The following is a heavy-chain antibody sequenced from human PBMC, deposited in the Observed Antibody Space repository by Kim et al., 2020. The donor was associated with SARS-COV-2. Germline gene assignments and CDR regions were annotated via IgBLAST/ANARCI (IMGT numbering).Heavy chain of an antibody. CDR2: ISSSSSYI. V-gene: IGHV3-21*01. D-gene: IGHD3-3*01. CDR3: ARKYDFWSGADAFDI. Sequence: GGSLRLSCAASGFTFSSYSMNWVRQAPGKGLEWVSSISSSSSYIYYADSVKGRFTISRDNAKNSLYLQMNSLRAEDTAVYYCARKYDFWSGADAFDIWGQGKMVTVSS. J-gene: IGHJ3*02. CDR1: GFTFSSYS.